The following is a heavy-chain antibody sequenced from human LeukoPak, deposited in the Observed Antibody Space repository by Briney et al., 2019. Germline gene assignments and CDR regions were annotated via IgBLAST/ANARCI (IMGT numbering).Heavy chain of an antibody. J-gene: IGHJ5*02. V-gene: IGHV1-2*02. CDR3: ARGRPDWFDP. CDR1: GYTFTGYY. Sequence: ASVKVSCKASGYTFTGYYMHWVRQAPGQGLEWMGWINPNSGGTNYAQKFQGRVTMTRNTSISTAYMELSSLRSEDTAVYYCARGRPDWFDPWGQGTLVTVSS. CDR2: INPNSGGT.